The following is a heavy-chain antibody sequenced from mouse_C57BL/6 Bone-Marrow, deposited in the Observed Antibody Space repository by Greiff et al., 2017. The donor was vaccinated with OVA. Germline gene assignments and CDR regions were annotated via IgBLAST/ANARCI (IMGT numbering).Heavy chain of an antibody. V-gene: IGHV8-12*01. Sequence: QVTLKVCGPGILQSSQTLSLTCSFSGFSLSTSGMGVSWIRQPSGKGLEWLAHIYWDDDKRYKPSLKSRLTISKDTSRNQVFLKITSVDTADTATYYCARGLPWYFDVWGTGTTVTVSS. D-gene: IGHD2-2*01. CDR2: IYWDDDK. CDR1: GFSLSTSGMG. J-gene: IGHJ1*03. CDR3: ARGLPWYFDV.